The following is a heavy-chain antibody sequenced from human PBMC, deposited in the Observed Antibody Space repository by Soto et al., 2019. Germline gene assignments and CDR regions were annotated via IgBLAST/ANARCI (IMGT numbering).Heavy chain of an antibody. V-gene: IGHV4-59*08. Sequence: PSETLSLTCTVSGDSISSDYWSWIRQSPGKGLEWIGFIYYGGSTNYNPSLKSRVTISVDTPKNQFSLKLSSVTAADTAVYYCARVSYYDSSVDYWGQGTLVTVSS. D-gene: IGHD3-22*01. CDR2: IYYGGST. CDR1: GDSISSDY. J-gene: IGHJ4*02. CDR3: ARVSYYDSSVDY.